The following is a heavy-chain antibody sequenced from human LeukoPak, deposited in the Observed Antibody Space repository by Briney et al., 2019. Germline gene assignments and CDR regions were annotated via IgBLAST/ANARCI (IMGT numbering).Heavy chain of an antibody. Sequence: GGSLRLSCAASGFTVSSNYMSWVRQAPGKGLEWASVIYSGGSTYYADSVKGRFTISRDNSKNTLYLQMNSLRAEDTAVYYCARYYESSGSHFDYWGQGTLVTVSS. CDR1: GFTVSSNY. J-gene: IGHJ4*02. CDR3: ARYYESSGSHFDY. CDR2: IYSGGST. D-gene: IGHD3-22*01. V-gene: IGHV3-53*01.